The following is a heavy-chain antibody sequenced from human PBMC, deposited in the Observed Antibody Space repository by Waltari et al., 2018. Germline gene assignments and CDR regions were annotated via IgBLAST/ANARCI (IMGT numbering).Heavy chain of an antibody. CDR3: ARGGYIGSSWYYEMGYYYYYGMDV. CDR1: GYTFTSYA. D-gene: IGHD6-13*01. Sequence: QVQLVQSGAEVKKPGASVKVSCKASGYTFTSYAMHWVRQAPGQRLEWMGWSNAGQGNTKYSQKFQGRVTITRDTSAGTGDMEVSSMRSEETAREYSARGGYIGSSWYYEMGYYYYYGMDVWGQETTVTVSS. V-gene: IGHV1-3*01. CDR2: SNAGQGNT. J-gene: IGHJ6*02.